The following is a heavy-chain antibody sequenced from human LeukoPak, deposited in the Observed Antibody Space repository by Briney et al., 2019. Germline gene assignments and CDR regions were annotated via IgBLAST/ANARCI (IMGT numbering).Heavy chain of an antibody. D-gene: IGHD3-22*01. CDR3: ATGASRYYSSSGFYPPFDY. J-gene: IGHJ4*02. Sequence: PGGSLRLSCAASGFTFSIVWMTWVRQAPGKGLECVGRIKSRPDGGTIDYAASLKGRFTISRDDSKNTLYLQLNSLKTEDTAVYYCATGASRYYSSSGFYPPFDYWGQGTLVTVSS. V-gene: IGHV3-15*01. CDR2: IKSRPDGGTI. CDR1: GFTFSIVW.